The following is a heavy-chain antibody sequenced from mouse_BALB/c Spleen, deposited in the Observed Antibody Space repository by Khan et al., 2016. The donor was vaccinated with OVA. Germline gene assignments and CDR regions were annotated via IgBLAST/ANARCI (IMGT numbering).Heavy chain of an antibody. CDR2: ISTSGSYT. D-gene: IGHD1-1*01. V-gene: IGHV5-6*01. CDR1: GFTFSTYG. Sequence: EVELVESGGDLVKPGGSLKLSCAASGFTFSTYGMSWVRQTPDKRLEWVAIISTSGSYTYYPDSVKGRFTIPRDNTKNTLYLQMSSLKSEDTAMYYCARCLYGSSYDYYAMDYWGQGTSVTVSS. J-gene: IGHJ4*01. CDR3: ARCLYGSSYDYYAMDY.